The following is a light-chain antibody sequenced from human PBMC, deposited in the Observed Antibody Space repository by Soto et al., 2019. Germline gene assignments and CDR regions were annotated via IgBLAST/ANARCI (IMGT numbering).Light chain of an antibody. CDR3: GSWHSSLGAGI. Sequence: QSVLTQPPSVSAAPGQKVTISCSGSSSNIGNNYVSWYQQLPGTAPKLLIYDNNKRPSGIPDRFSGSKSGTSATLGITGLQTGDEADYYCGSWHSSLGAGIFGGGTKLTVL. J-gene: IGLJ2*01. CDR1: SSNIGNNY. V-gene: IGLV1-51*01. CDR2: DNN.